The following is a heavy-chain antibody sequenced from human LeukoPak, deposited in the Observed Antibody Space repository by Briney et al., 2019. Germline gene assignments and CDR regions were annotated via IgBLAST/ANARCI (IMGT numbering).Heavy chain of an antibody. Sequence: PGGSLRLSFAASGFTFTSYALHWVRQAPGKGLDWLSDISYDGTDKNYADSVRGRFTISRDNSKNTLYLQINSLRAEDTAIYYCARGTFYYGDNYNTRAFGKPFDSCGQGTLVTVSS. CDR3: ARGTFYYGDNYNTRAFGKPFDS. D-gene: IGHD4/OR15-4a*01. J-gene: IGHJ4*02. CDR1: GFTFTSYA. V-gene: IGHV3-30*04. CDR2: ISYDGTDK.